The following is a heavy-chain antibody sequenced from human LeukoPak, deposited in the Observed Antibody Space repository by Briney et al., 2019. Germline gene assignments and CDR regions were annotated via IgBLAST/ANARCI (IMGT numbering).Heavy chain of an antibody. CDR3: AKGDSYGYGDY. J-gene: IGHJ4*02. Sequence: PGGSLRLSCAASGFTFSSYWMSWVRQAPGKGLEWVANIKQDGSEKYYVDSVKGRFTISRDNAKNSLYLQMNSLRAEDMAVYYCAKGDSYGYGDYWGQGTLVTVSS. D-gene: IGHD5-18*01. CDR2: IKQDGSEK. V-gene: IGHV3-7*01. CDR1: GFTFSSYW.